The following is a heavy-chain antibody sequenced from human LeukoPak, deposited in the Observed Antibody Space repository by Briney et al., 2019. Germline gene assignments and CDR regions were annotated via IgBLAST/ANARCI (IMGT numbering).Heavy chain of an antibody. CDR1: GGSISGTDYY. V-gene: IGHV4-39*06. CDR3: ARESYYYDSSGRRHYYFDY. J-gene: IGHJ4*02. D-gene: IGHD3-22*01. Sequence: SETLSLTCTVSGGSISGTDYYWGWIRQPPGKGLEWIGNIYYSGSTYYNPSLKSRVSISVDTSNNQFPLRLTSMTAADTAVYYCARESYYYDSSGRRHYYFDYWGQGTLVTVSS. CDR2: IYYSGST.